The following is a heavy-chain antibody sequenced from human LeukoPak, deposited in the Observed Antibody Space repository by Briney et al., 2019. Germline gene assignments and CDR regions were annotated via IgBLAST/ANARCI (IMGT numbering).Heavy chain of an antibody. J-gene: IGHJ4*02. Sequence: SETLSLTCAVYGGSFSGYYWSWIRQPPGKGLEWSGYIYYSGSTNYNPSLKSRVTISVDTSKNQFSLKLRSVTAADTAVYYCAREGDGDYEIDYWGQGTLVTVSS. CDR1: GGSFSGYY. CDR2: IYYSGST. V-gene: IGHV4-59*01. CDR3: AREGDGDYEIDY. D-gene: IGHD4-17*01.